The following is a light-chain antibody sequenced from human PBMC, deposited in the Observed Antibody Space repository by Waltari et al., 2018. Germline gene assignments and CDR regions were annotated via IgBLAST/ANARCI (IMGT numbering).Light chain of an antibody. CDR2: WAS. CDR1: QSVLYRSKNKNY. CDR3: QQYYATPPYT. Sequence: DIVMTQSPDSLAVSLGERVTINCKSSQSVLYRSKNKNYLAWYQQKPGQPPKLLIYWASTRESGVPDRFSGSGSGTDFTLTISSLQAEDVAFYYCQQYYATPPYTFGQGTKLEIK. J-gene: IGKJ2*01. V-gene: IGKV4-1*01.